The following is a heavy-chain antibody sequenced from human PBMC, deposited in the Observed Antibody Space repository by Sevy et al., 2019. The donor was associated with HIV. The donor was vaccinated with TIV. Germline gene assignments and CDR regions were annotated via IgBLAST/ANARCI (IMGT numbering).Heavy chain of an antibody. CDR3: ARNQVWLDMIVVYRSNQSHAFDI. D-gene: IGHD3-22*01. CDR2: IYYSGST. J-gene: IGHJ3*02. V-gene: IGHV4-31*03. Sequence: SETLSLTCTVSGGSISSGGYYWSWIRQHPGKGLERIGYIYYSGSTYYNPSLKSRVTISVDTSKNQFSLKLSSVTAADTAVYYCARNQVWLDMIVVYRSNQSHAFDIWGQGTMVTVSS. CDR1: GGSISSGGYY.